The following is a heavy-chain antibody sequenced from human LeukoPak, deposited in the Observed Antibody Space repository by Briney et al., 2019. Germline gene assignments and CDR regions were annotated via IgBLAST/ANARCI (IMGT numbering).Heavy chain of an antibody. D-gene: IGHD3-16*01. CDR3: ARSLITFGGVSYYYMDV. J-gene: IGHJ6*03. Sequence: ASVKVSCKASGYTFTGYYMHWVRQAPGRGLGWMGWINPNSGGTNYAQKFQGRVTMTRDTSISTAYMELSRLRSDDTAVYYCARSLITFGGVSYYYMDVWGKGTTVTVSS. CDR1: GYTFTGYY. CDR2: INPNSGGT. V-gene: IGHV1-2*02.